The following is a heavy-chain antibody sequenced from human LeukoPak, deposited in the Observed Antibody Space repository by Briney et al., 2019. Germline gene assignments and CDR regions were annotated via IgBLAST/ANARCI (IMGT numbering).Heavy chain of an antibody. J-gene: IGHJ5*02. CDR2: IIPIFGTA. CDR1: GGTFSSYA. D-gene: IGHD1-1*01. Sequence: SVKVSCKASGGTFSSYAISWVRQAPGQGFEWMGGIIPIFGTANYAQKFQGRVTITTDESTSTAYMELSSLRSEDTAVYYCARDNEGSHPFDPWGQGTLVTVSS. V-gene: IGHV1-69*05. CDR3: ARDNEGSHPFDP.